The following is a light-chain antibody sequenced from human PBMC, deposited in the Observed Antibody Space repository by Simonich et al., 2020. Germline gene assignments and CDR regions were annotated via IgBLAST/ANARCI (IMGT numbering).Light chain of an antibody. J-gene: IGKJ2*01. CDR3: QQYYSTPYT. CDR1: QSALYSSNNKTY. Sequence: DIVMTQSPDSLAVSLGERATINSKSSQSALYSSNNKTYLAWYQQKPGQPPKLLINWASTRESGVPDRFGGSGSGTDFPLTISSLQAEDVAVYYCQQYYSTPYTFGQGTKLEIK. CDR2: WAS. V-gene: IGKV4-1*01.